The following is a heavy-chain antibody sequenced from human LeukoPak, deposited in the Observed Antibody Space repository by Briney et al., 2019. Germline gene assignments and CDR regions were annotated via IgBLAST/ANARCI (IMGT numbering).Heavy chain of an antibody. CDR3: ASTPRNGWVNKNWFDP. Sequence: SETLSLTCAVYGGSFSGYYWSWIRQPPGKGLEWIGEINHSGSTNYNPSLKSRVTISVDTSKNQFSLKLSSVTAADTAVYYCASTPRNGWVNKNWFDPWGQGTLVTVSS. D-gene: IGHD6-19*01. CDR1: GGSFSGYY. V-gene: IGHV4-34*01. J-gene: IGHJ5*02. CDR2: INHSGST.